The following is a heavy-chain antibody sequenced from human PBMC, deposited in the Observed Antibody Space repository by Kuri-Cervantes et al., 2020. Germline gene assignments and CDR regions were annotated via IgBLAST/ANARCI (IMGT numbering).Heavy chain of an antibody. CDR3: AKDSSGYDYETLYYFDY. Sequence: SLKISCAASGFTFDDYAMHWVRQAPGKGLEWVSGISWNSDSIGYADSVKGRFTISRDNAKNSLYLQMNSLRAEDTALYYCAKDSSGYDYETLYYFDYWGQGTLVTVSS. D-gene: IGHD5-12*01. V-gene: IGHV3-9*01. J-gene: IGHJ4*02. CDR2: ISWNSDSI. CDR1: GFTFDDYA.